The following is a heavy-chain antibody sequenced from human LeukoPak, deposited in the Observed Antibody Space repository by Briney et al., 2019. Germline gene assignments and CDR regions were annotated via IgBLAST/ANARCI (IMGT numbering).Heavy chain of an antibody. Sequence: PGGSLRLSCAASGFTFSSYSMNWVRQAPGKGLEWVSSISSSSSYIYYADSVKGRFTISRDNAKNSLYLQMNSLRAEDTAVYSCATGGNFYYSHWGQGTLVTVSS. CDR2: ISSSSSYI. V-gene: IGHV3-21*01. J-gene: IGHJ1*01. CDR3: ATGGNFYYSH. CDR1: GFTFSSYS. D-gene: IGHD4-11*01.